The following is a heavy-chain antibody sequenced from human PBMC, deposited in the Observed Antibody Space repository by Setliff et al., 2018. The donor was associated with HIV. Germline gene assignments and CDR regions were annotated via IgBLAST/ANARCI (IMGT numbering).Heavy chain of an antibody. V-gene: IGHV4-4*08. CDR3: ARAGRGSGRYVYSFDY. CDR1: GGSISTYY. D-gene: IGHD1-26*01. CDR2: IYSSGST. J-gene: IGHJ4*02. Sequence: SETLSLTCTVSGGSISTYYWNWIRQPPGKGLEWIGYIYSSGSTNYNPSLKSRATISVDTSKNQLSLKLSSVTAADTAVYYCARAGRGSGRYVYSFDYWGQGSLVTVSS.